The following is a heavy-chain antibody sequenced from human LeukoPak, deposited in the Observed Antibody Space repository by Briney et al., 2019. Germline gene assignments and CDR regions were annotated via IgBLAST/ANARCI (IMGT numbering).Heavy chain of an antibody. CDR1: GFTFDDYG. J-gene: IGHJ6*03. CDR2: INWNGGST. V-gene: IGHV3-20*04. D-gene: IGHD3-10*01. CDR3: AKKSGAGFYFHMDV. Sequence: GGSLRLSCEASGFTFDDYGMSWVRQAPGKGLEWVSGINWNGGSTGYADSVKGRFTISRDNAKNTLYLQMNSLRADDTALYYCAKKSGAGFYFHMDVWGKGITVTISS.